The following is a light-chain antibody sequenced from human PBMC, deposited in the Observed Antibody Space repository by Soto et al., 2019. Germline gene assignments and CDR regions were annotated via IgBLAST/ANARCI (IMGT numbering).Light chain of an antibody. CDR3: LQPKSSPRA. V-gene: IGKV1-17*01. J-gene: IGKJ1*01. CDR2: AAS. CDR1: QGIRND. Sequence: DVPMTQSPSSLSASVGDRVTITCRASQGIRNDLGWYQQKPGKAPKRLIYAASSLQRGVPSRFSGSGSGTDFALTISSLQPEDLAPYDCLQPKSSPRAFGQGTKVEI.